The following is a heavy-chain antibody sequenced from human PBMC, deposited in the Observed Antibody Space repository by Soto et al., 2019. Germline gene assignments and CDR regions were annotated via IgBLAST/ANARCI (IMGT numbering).Heavy chain of an antibody. CDR2: IIPILGIA. D-gene: IGHD2-2*02. J-gene: IGHJ5*02. CDR3: ASDTRHRRYNWFEP. Sequence: QVQLVQSGAEVKKPGSSVKVSCKASGGTFSSYTISWVRQAPGQGLEWMGRIIPILGIANYAQKFQGRVTITADKSTSKAYMELRSLRTEDTAEYYCASDTRHRRYNWFEPWGQGSLVTVSS. V-gene: IGHV1-69*02. CDR1: GGTFSSYT.